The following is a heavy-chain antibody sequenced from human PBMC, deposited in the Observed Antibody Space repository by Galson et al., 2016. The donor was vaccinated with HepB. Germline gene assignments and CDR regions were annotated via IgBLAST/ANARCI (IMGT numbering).Heavy chain of an antibody. CDR3: AREGDPESGPGSNWFDP. CDR2: IYYGGTT. Sequence: SETLSLTCTVSGGSISSRTSFWAWIRQPPGKGLEWLGNIYYGGTTDYSPSLKSRVTMSVDTSKNQFSLTLTSVTAADTAVYFCAREGDPESGPGSNWFDPWGQGTLVTVSS. CDR1: GGSISSRTSF. V-gene: IGHV4-39*07. D-gene: IGHD3-16*01. J-gene: IGHJ5*02.